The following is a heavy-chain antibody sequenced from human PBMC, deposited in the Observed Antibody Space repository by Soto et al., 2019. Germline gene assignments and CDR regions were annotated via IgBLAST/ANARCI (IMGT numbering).Heavy chain of an antibody. V-gene: IGHV1-8*01. CDR2: MNPNSGNT. J-gene: IGHJ5*02. CDR3: ARCIKYGAYSRWFDP. Sequence: QVQLVQSGAEVKKPGASVKVSCKASGYTFTSYDINWVRQATGQGLEYLGWMNPNSGNTAYVQKFQGRVTMTWDTSITTAYMELSNLRSEDTAVYLCARCIKYGAYSRWFDPWGQGTLVTVSS. CDR1: GYTFTSYD. D-gene: IGHD4-17*01.